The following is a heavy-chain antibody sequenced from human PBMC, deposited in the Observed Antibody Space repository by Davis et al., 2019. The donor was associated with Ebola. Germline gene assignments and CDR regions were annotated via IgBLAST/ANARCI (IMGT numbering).Heavy chain of an antibody. CDR2: ISGAGYNT. D-gene: IGHD1-1*01. CDR1: GFSFTNYA. V-gene: IGHV3-23*01. Sequence: PGGSLRLSCEASGFSFTNYAMNWVRQGPGQGLEWVSGISGAGYNTYHADSVKGRFTISRDNSKNTLYLQMNSLRAEDTAVYYCVKKGRLVPGNSWFDAWGQGTLVTVSS. CDR3: VKKGRLVPGNSWFDA. J-gene: IGHJ5*02.